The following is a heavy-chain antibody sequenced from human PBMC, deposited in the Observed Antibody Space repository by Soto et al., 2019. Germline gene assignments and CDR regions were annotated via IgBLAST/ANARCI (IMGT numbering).Heavy chain of an antibody. CDR1: GYTFTSYG. CDR2: ISAYNGNT. V-gene: IGHV1-18*01. D-gene: IGHD5-18*01. CDR3: ARGAGFRQRXYSSSLYYYGMDV. Sequence: ASVKVSCKASGYTFTSYGISWVRQAPGQGLEWMGWISAYNGNTNYAQKLQGRVTMTTDTSTSTAYMELRSLRSDDTAVYYCARGAGFRQRXYSSSLYYYGMDVWGQGTTVTVSS. J-gene: IGHJ6*02.